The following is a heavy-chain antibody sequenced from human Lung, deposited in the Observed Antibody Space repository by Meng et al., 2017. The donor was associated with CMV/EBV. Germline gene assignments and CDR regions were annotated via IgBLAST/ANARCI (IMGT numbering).Heavy chain of an antibody. D-gene: IGHD2/OR15-2a*01. CDR1: GYTFTTYY. J-gene: IGHJ5*02. V-gene: IGHV1-46*01. CDR3: ARANYFEWFDP. Sequence: VSCKASGYTFTTYYLHWVRQAPGQGLEWMGIINPSGGDTSYAQRFQGRVTMTRDTSTSTVYMELSSLRSEDTAMYYCARANYFEWFDPWGQGTLVTVSS. CDR2: INPSGGDT.